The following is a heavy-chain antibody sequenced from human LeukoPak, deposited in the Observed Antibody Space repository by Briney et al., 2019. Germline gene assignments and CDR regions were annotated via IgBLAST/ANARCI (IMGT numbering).Heavy chain of an antibody. V-gene: IGHV4-30-2*01. CDR1: GGSISSGGYY. Sequence: PSQTLSLTCTVSGGSISSGGYYWSWIRQPPGKGLEWIGYIYHSGSTYYNPSLKSRVTISVDRSKNQFSLKLSSVTAADTAVYYCARGEMLPKRSQRFDYWGQGTLVTVSS. CDR2: IYHSGST. D-gene: IGHD2-15*01. J-gene: IGHJ4*02. CDR3: ARGEMLPKRSQRFDY.